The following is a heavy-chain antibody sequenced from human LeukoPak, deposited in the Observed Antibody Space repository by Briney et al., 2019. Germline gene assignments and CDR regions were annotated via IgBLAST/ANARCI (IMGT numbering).Heavy chain of an antibody. D-gene: IGHD2-2*01. CDR1: GFTFSSYE. CDR3: ARSRGIVVVPAAFPKRPYYFDY. V-gene: IGHV3-48*03. CDR2: ISSSGSTI. Sequence: GGSLRLSCAASGFTFSSYEMNWVRQAPGKGLEWVPYISSSGSTIYYADSVKGRFTISRDNAKNSLYLQMNSLRAKDTAVYYCARSRGIVVVPAAFPKRPYYFDYWGQGTLVTVSS. J-gene: IGHJ4*02.